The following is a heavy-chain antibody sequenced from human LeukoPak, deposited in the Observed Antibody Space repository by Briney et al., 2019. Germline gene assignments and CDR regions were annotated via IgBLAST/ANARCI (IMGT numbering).Heavy chain of an antibody. V-gene: IGHV1-2*06. CDR3: ARETGRTYYYMDV. Sequence: ASVKVSCKASGYTFTGYYMHWVRQAPGQGLEWMGRINPNSGGTNYAQKFQGRVTMTRDTSISTAYMELSRLRSDDTAVYYCARETGRTYYYMDVWGKGTTVTVSS. CDR1: GYTFTGYY. J-gene: IGHJ6*03. D-gene: IGHD1-14*01. CDR2: INPNSGGT.